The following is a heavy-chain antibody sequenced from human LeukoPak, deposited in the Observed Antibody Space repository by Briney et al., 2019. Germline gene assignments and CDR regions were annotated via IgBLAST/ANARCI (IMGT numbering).Heavy chain of an antibody. Sequence: GGSLTLSCSASAFNFGDYAMHWVRQAPGKGLEWVSLISRDGKSTYLADSVTGRFNVSRDNYKNVLYLHMSSLRFEDSALYFCAKDHDAGVYLAYYMDVWGKGTTVTVSS. V-gene: IGHV3-43D*04. D-gene: IGHD5/OR15-5a*01. CDR3: AKDHDAGVYLAYYMDV. CDR2: ISRDGKST. CDR1: AFNFGDYA. J-gene: IGHJ6*03.